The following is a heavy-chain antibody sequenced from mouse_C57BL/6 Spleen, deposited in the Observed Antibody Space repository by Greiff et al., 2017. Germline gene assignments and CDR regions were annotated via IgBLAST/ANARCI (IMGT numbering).Heavy chain of an antibody. CDR3: ARRYDYDDAMDY. V-gene: IGHV5-15*01. CDR2: ISNLAYSI. J-gene: IGHJ4*01. Sequence: EVKLVESGGGLVQPGGSLKLSCAASGFTFSDYGMAWVRQAPRKGLEWVAFISNLAYSIYYADTVTGRFTISRENAKNTLYLEMSSLRSEDAAMYYCARRYDYDDAMDYWGQGTSVTVSS. CDR1: GFTFSDYG. D-gene: IGHD2-4*01.